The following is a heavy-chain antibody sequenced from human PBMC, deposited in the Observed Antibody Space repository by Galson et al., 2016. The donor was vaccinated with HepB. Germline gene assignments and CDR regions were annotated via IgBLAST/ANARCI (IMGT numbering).Heavy chain of an antibody. CDR1: GSSFSSYG. D-gene: IGHD3-10*01. V-gene: IGHV1-18*01. CDR3: ARDSWFYGSGNYYPFDY. Sequence: SCKASGSSFSSYGVSWVRQAPGQGLEWMGRISAYNGNTEYAQDIQDRVTMSTDASTSTAYMELRSLRSDDTALYYCARDSWFYGSGNYYPFDYWGQGTLITVSS. J-gene: IGHJ4*02. CDR2: ISAYNGNT.